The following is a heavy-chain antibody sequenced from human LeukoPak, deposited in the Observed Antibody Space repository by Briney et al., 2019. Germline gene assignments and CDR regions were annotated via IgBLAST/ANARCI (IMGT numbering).Heavy chain of an antibody. CDR3: AKEGYSYGYVDY. D-gene: IGHD5-18*01. CDR1: GFTFSSYG. V-gene: IGHV3-30*18. Sequence: PGGSLRLSCAASGFTFSSYGMHWVRQAPGKGLEWVAVISYDGSNKYYADSVKGRFTISRDNSKNTLYLQMNSLRAEDTAVYYCAKEGYSYGYVDYWGQGTLVTVSS. CDR2: ISYDGSNK. J-gene: IGHJ4*02.